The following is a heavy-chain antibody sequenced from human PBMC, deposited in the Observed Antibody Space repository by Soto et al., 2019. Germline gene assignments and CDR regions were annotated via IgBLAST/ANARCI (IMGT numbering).Heavy chain of an antibody. CDR1: GGSFSGYY. D-gene: IGHD2-2*01. CDR3: ARGGSRVVVVPAALIAAAAPFDY. V-gene: IGHV4-34*01. CDR2: INHSGST. Sequence: SETLSLTCAVYGGSFSGYYWSWIRQPPGKGLEWIGEINHSGSTNYNPSLKSRVTISVDTSKNQFSLKLSSVTAADTAVYYCARGGSRVVVVPAALIAAAAPFDYWGQGTLVTVSS. J-gene: IGHJ4*02.